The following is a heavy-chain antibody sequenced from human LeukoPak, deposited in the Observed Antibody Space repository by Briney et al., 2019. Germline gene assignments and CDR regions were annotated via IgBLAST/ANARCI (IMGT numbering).Heavy chain of an antibody. CDR2: IYSGGST. D-gene: IGHD2-2*01. J-gene: IGHJ3*02. CDR3: ARESVPAAMPDAFDI. V-gene: IGHV3-66*01. CDR1: GFTVSNSY. Sequence: GGSLRLSCAASGFTVSNSYVSWVRQAPGKGLEWVSVIYSGGSTYYADSVKGRFTISRDNAKNSLYLQMDSLRAEDTAVYYCARESVPAAMPDAFDIWGQGTMVTVSS.